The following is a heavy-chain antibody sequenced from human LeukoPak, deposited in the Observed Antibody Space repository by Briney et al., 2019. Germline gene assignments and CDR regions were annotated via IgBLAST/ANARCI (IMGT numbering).Heavy chain of an antibody. Sequence: GGSLRLSCAASGFIFSSYEMNWVRQAPGKGLEWVSYISSSDTSTYYADSVKSRFTISRDNAKNSLYLQMNGLRAEDTAVYYCARDAVAADYWGQGTLVTVSS. D-gene: IGHD6-19*01. CDR2: ISSSDTST. V-gene: IGHV3-48*03. J-gene: IGHJ4*02. CDR1: GFIFSSYE. CDR3: ARDAVAADY.